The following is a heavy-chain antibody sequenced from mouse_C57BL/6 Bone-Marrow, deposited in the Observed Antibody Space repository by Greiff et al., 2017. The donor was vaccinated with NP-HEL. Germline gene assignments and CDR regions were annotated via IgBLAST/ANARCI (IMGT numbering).Heavy chain of an antibody. J-gene: IGHJ3*01. CDR1: GYTFTSYW. V-gene: IGHV1-59*01. CDR2: IDPSDSYT. D-gene: IGHD2-2*01. CDR3: ARVSTRVKWFAY. Sequence: QVQLQQPGAELVRPGTSVKLSCKASGYTFTSYWMHWVKQRPGQGLEWIGVIDPSDSYTNYNQKFKGKATLTVDTSSSTAYMQLSSLTSADSAVYYWARVSTRVKWFAYWGQGTLVTVSA.